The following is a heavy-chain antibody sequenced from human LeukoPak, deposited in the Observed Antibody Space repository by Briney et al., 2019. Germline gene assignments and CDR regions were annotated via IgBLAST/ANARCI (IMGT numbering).Heavy chain of an antibody. J-gene: IGHJ6*02. V-gene: IGHV3-23*01. CDR2: ISGSGGST. CDR1: GFTFSSYA. Sequence: GGSLRLSCAASGFTFSSYAMSWVRQAPGKGLEWVSAISGSGGSTYYADSVKGRFTISRDNSKNTLYLQMNSLRAEDTAVYYCARAHRLDIYYYYGMDVWGQGTTVTVSS. CDR3: ARAHRLDIYYYYGMDV.